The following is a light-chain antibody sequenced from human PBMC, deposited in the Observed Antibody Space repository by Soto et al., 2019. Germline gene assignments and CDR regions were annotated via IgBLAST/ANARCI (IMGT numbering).Light chain of an antibody. J-gene: IGKJ4*01. CDR3: QQYNNFPLT. Sequence: DLQMTQSPSSLAASIGDRVSMTCRASQPIGTWVAWYQKKPHIAPKSLIYATSSLQSGVPSRFNGSGSGTEFTLTISSLQPEDIGIYYCQQYNNFPLTFGGGTKVEI. V-gene: IGKV1D-16*01. CDR1: QPIGTW. CDR2: ATS.